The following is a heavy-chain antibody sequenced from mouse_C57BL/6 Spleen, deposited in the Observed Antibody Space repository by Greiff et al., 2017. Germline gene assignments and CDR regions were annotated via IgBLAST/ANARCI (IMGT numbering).Heavy chain of an antibody. CDR2: IYPGDGDT. CDR1: GYAFSSYW. Sequence: QVQLKESGAELVKPGASVKISCKASGYAFSSYWMNWVKQRPGKGLEWIGQIYPGDGDTNYNGKFKGKATLTADKSSSTAYMQLSSLTSEDSAVYFCARLGADWYFDVWGTGTTVTVSS. CDR3: ARLGADWYFDV. J-gene: IGHJ1*03. V-gene: IGHV1-80*01.